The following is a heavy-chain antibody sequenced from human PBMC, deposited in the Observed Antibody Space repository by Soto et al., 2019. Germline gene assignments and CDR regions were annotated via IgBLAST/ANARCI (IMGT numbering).Heavy chain of an antibody. V-gene: IGHV2-5*02. D-gene: IGHD3-3*01. CDR2: IYWDDDK. J-gene: IGHJ6*03. CDR1: GFSLSTSGVG. Sequence: QITLKESGPTLVKPTQTLTLTCTFSGFSLSTSGVGVGWIRQPPGKALEWLALIYWDDDKRYSPSLKSRLTTTKDTPKNQVVLTMTNMDPVDTATYYCAHSGVPFGANYFYYYMDVWGKGTTVTVSS. CDR3: AHSGVPFGANYFYYYMDV.